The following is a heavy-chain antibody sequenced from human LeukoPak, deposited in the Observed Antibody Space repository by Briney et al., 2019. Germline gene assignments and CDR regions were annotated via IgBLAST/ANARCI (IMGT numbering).Heavy chain of an antibody. V-gene: IGHV4-38-2*01. Sequence: PSETLSLTCAVSGYSISSGYYWGWIRQPPGKGLEWIRSIYHSGSTYYNPSLKSRVTISVDTSKNQFSLKLSSVTAADTAVYYWARLKDSNSWYDDYDIWGHGKIVTVSS. CDR1: GYSISSGYY. D-gene: IGHD6-13*01. CDR2: IYHSGST. CDR3: ARLKDSNSWYDDYDI. J-gene: IGHJ3*02.